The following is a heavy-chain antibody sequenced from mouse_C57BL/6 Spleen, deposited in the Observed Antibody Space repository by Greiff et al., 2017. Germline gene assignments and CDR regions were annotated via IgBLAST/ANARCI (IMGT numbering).Heavy chain of an antibody. D-gene: IGHD2-14*01. V-gene: IGHV1-9*01. Sequence: QVQLQQSGAELMKPGASVKLSCKATGYTFTGYWIEWVKQRPGHGLEWIGEILPGSGSTNSNEKFKGKATFTADTSSNTAYMQLSSLTTEDSAIYYCAIWGYPAWFAYWGQGTLVTVSA. CDR2: ILPGSGST. CDR1: GYTFTGYW. J-gene: IGHJ3*01. CDR3: AIWGYPAWFAY.